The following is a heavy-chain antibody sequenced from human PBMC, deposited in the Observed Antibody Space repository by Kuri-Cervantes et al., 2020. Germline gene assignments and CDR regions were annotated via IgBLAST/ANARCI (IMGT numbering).Heavy chain of an antibody. J-gene: IGHJ4*02. V-gene: IGHV3-23*01. D-gene: IGHD3-10*01. Sequence: GGSLRLSCAASGFTFSSYWMSWVRQAPGKGLEWVSAISGSGGSTYYADSVKGRFTISRDNSKNTLYLQMNSLRAEDTAVYYCATIGRPDYYGSGSYYNGFDYWGQGTLVTVSS. CDR2: ISGSGGST. CDR3: ATIGRPDYYGSGSYYNGFDY. CDR1: GFTFSSYW.